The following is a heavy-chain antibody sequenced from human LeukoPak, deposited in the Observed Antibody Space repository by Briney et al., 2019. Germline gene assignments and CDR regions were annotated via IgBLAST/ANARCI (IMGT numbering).Heavy chain of an antibody. D-gene: IGHD1-7*01. Sequence: SQTLSLTCTVSGASISSSGSYWTWLRQHPGKGLEWDAYIYYTGSICYNPSLKSRVTMSVDTSKNQFSLKLNSVTAGDTAVYYCARERSVGLGTSYYHYGVDVWGQGTSVTVSS. CDR3: ARERSVGLGTSYYHYGVDV. J-gene: IGHJ6*02. CDR2: IYYTGSI. V-gene: IGHV4-31*03. CDR1: GASISSSGSY.